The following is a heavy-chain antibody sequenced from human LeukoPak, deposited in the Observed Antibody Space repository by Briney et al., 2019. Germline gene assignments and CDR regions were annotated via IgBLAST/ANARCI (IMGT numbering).Heavy chain of an antibody. D-gene: IGHD2-15*01. J-gene: IGHJ5*02. V-gene: IGHV3-21*01. CDR1: GFTFSSYS. CDR3: ARGGPASQYNWFDP. CDR2: ISSSSSYI. Sequence: PGGSLRLFCAASGFTFSSYSMNWVRQAPGKGLEWVSSISSSSSYIYYADSVKGRFTISRDNAKNSLYLQMNSLRAEDTAVYYCARGGPASQYNWFDPWGQGTLVTVSS.